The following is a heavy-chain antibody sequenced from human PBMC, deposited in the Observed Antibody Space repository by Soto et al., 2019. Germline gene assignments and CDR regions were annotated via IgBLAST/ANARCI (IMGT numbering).Heavy chain of an antibody. Sequence: EASVKVSCKASGYTFTSYAMHWVRQAPGQRLEWMGWINAGNGNTKYSQKFQGRVTITRDTSASTAYMELSSLRSEDTAVYYCASPSIAVAGRNKYGMDVWGQGTTVTVSS. CDR2: INAGNGNT. J-gene: IGHJ6*02. V-gene: IGHV1-3*01. CDR1: GYTFTSYA. D-gene: IGHD6-19*01. CDR3: ASPSIAVAGRNKYGMDV.